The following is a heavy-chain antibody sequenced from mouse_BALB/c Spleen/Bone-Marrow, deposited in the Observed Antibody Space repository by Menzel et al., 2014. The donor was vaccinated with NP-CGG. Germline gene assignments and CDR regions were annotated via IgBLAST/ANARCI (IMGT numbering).Heavy chain of an antibody. CDR1: GYTFTSYW. J-gene: IGHJ2*01. CDR3: TSWDY. V-gene: IGHV1S22*01. CDR2: IYPGSGST. Sequence: KQSGSELVRPGASVKLSCKASGYTFTSYWMHWVKQRHGQGLEWIGNIYPGSGSTNYGEKFKSKGTLTVDTSSSTAYMHLSSLTSEDSAVYYCTSWDYWGQGTTLTVSS.